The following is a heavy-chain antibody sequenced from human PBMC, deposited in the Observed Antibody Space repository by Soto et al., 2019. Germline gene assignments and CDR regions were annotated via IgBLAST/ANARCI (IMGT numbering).Heavy chain of an antibody. CDR2: IYTSGST. D-gene: IGHD6-13*01. V-gene: IGHV4-4*07. J-gene: IGHJ5*02. CDR1: GGSISSYY. Sequence: QVQLQESGPGLVKPSETLSLTCTVSGGSISSYYWSWIRQPAGKGLEWIGRIYTSGSTNYNPSLRSRVTMSVDTSKNQFSLKLSSVTAADTAVYYCARVRGNWQQLPRGWFDPWGQGTLVTVSS. CDR3: ARVRGNWQQLPRGWFDP.